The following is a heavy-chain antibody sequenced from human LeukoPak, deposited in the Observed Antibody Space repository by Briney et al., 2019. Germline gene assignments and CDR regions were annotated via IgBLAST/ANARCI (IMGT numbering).Heavy chain of an antibody. V-gene: IGHV4-34*01. J-gene: IGHJ4*02. CDR1: GGSFSGYY. CDR2: INHSGST. CDR3: ASKTRTRYRTNGVCYGDY. Sequence: SETLSLTCAVYGGSFSGYYWSWIRQPPGKGLEWIGEINHSGSTNYNPSLKSRVTISVDTSKNQFSLKLSSVTAADTAVYYCASKTRTRYRTNGVCYGDYWGQGTLVTVSS. D-gene: IGHD2-8*01.